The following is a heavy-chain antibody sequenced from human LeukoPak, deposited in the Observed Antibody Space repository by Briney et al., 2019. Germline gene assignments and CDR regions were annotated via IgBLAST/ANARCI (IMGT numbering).Heavy chain of an antibody. J-gene: IGHJ6*02. Sequence: GGSLRLSCAASRFTFSSYAMSWVRQTPGKELEWVSSIIRSGDRTYYADSVKGRFTISRDNSKNTLYLQMNSLRAEDTAVYYCAKMVRVNGLYYYYGMDVWGQGTTVTVSS. CDR1: RFTFSSYA. V-gene: IGHV3-23*01. CDR3: AKMVRVNGLYYYYGMDV. D-gene: IGHD3-10*01. CDR2: IIRSGDRT.